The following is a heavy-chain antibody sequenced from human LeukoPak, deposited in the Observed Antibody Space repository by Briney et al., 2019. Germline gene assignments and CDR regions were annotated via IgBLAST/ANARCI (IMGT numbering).Heavy chain of an antibody. Sequence: SETLSLTCTVSGGSISSSSYYWGWIRQPPGKGLEWIGSIYYSGSTYYNPSLKSRVTISVDTSKNQFSLKLSSVTAADTAVYYCARNGGYSSSWALFDYWGQGTLVTVSS. D-gene: IGHD6-13*01. CDR3: ARNGGYSSSWALFDY. CDR2: IYYSGST. V-gene: IGHV4-39*07. CDR1: GGSISSSSYY. J-gene: IGHJ4*02.